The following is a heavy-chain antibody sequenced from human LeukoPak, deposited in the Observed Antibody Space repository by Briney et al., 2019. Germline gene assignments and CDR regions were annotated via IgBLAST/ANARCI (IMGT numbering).Heavy chain of an antibody. V-gene: IGHV1-18*04. D-gene: IGHD3-10*01. J-gene: IGHJ6*04. CDR1: GYTFTSYG. CDR2: ISAYNGNT. CDR3: ARDGSHGSGSYYPYYYGMDV. Sequence: ASVKVSFMASGYTFTSYGISWVRQAPGQGREGMGWISAYNGNTNYAQKLQGRVTMTTDTSTSTAYMELRSLRSDDTAVYYCARDGSHGSGSYYPYYYGMDVWGKGTTVTVSS.